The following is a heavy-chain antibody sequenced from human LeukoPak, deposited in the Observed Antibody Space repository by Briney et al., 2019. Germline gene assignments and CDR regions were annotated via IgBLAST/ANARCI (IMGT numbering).Heavy chain of an antibody. CDR2: INPNSGGT. CDR1: GYTFTGYY. J-gene: IGHJ4*02. V-gene: IGHV1-2*02. Sequence: ASVKVSCKASGYTFTGYYMHWVRQAPGQGLEWMGWINPNSGGTNYAQKFQGRVTMTRDTSISTAYMELSRLRSDDTAVYYCARGGYDFWSGYNHVGYYFDYWGQGTLVTVSS. CDR3: ARGGYDFWSGYNHVGYYFDY. D-gene: IGHD3-3*01.